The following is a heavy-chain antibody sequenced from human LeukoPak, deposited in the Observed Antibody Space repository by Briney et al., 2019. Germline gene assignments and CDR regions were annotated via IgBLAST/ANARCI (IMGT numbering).Heavy chain of an antibody. J-gene: IGHJ4*02. D-gene: IGHD1-26*01. CDR3: ARLDSGSFNFDY. V-gene: IGHV1-2*02. CDR1: GYTFTGYY. Sequence: ASVKDSCKASGYTFTGYYMHWVRQAPGQGLEWMGWINPNSGGTNYAQKFQGRVTMTRDTSISTAYMELSRLRSDDTAVYYCARLDSGSFNFDYWGQGTLVTVSS. CDR2: INPNSGGT.